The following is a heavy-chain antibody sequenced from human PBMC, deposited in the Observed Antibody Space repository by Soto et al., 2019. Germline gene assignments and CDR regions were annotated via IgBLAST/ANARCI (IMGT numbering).Heavy chain of an antibody. V-gene: IGHV1-69*13. D-gene: IGHD3-10*01. CDR2: IIPIFGTA. CDR3: ATPELVVRGVITSYYYGMDV. J-gene: IGHJ6*02. Sequence: SVKVSCKASGGTFSSYAISWVRQAPGQGLEWMGGIIPIFGTANYAQKFQGRVTITADESTSTAYMELSSLRSEDTAVYYCATPELVVRGVITSYYYGMDVWGQGTTVTV. CDR1: GGTFSSYA.